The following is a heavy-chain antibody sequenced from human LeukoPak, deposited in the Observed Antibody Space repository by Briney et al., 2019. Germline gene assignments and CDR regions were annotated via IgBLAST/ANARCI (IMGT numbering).Heavy chain of an antibody. CDR2: ISSSSSYI. CDR1: GFTFSSYA. D-gene: IGHD5-18*01. V-gene: IGHV3-21*01. CDR3: ARDLGGTAMEIDY. Sequence: GGSLRLSCAASGFTFSSYAMSWVRQAPGKGLEWVSSISSSSSYIYYADSVKGRFTISRDNAKNSLYLQMNSLRAEDTAVYYCARDLGGTAMEIDYWGQGTLVTVSS. J-gene: IGHJ4*02.